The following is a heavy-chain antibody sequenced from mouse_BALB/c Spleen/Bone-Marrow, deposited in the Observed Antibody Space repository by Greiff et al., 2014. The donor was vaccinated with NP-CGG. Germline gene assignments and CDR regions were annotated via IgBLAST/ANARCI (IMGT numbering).Heavy chain of an antibody. D-gene: IGHD1-1*01. CDR3: ARQAGGSGYFDY. J-gene: IGHJ2*01. CDR1: GFTFSSYG. V-gene: IGHV5-9-2*01. Sequence: EVKLVESGGGLVKPGGSLKLSCAASGFTFSSYGMSWVRQTPEKRLEWVATISGGGSYTYYPDSVKGRFTISRDNAKNNLYLQMSSQRSEDTALYYCARQAGGSGYFDYWGQGTTLTVSS. CDR2: ISGGGSYT.